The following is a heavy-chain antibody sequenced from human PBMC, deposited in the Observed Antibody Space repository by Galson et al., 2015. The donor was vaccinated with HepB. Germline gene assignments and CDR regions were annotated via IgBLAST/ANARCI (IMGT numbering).Heavy chain of an antibody. V-gene: IGHV1-69*13. CDR1: GGTFSSYA. CDR3: ARETYGSGRPNSAFDI. J-gene: IGHJ3*02. D-gene: IGHD3-10*01. Sequence: SVKVSCKASGGTFSSYAISWVRQAPGQGLEWMGGIIPIFGTANYAQKFQGRVTITADESTSTAYMELSSLRSEDTAVYYCARETYGSGRPNSAFDIWGQGTMVTVSS. CDR2: IIPIFGTA.